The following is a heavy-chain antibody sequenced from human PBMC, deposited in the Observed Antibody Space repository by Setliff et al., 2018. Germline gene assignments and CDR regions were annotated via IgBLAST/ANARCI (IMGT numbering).Heavy chain of an antibody. CDR3: ARGKIRITMIVVPTGGAFDI. Sequence: SETLSLTCTVSGGSISSSSYYWGWIRQPPGKGLEWIGNIYHSGSTYYNPSLKSRVTISVDTSKNQFSLKLTSVTAADTAVYYCARGKIRITMIVVPTGGAFDIWGQGTMVTVSS. V-gene: IGHV4-39*07. CDR1: GGSISSSSYY. J-gene: IGHJ3*02. CDR2: IYHSGST. D-gene: IGHD3-22*01.